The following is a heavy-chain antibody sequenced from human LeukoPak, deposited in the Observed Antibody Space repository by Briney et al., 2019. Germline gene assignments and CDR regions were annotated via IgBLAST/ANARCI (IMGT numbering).Heavy chain of an antibody. Sequence: GGSLRLSCAASGFTFSSYGMHWVRQAPGKGLEWVAVISYDGSNKYYADSVKGRFTISRDNSKNTLYLQMNSLSTEVTAVYYCATSYGSGSYGHWGQGTLVTVSS. CDR2: ISYDGSNK. CDR1: GFTFSSYG. D-gene: IGHD3-10*01. V-gene: IGHV3-30*03. J-gene: IGHJ4*02. CDR3: ATSYGSGSYGH.